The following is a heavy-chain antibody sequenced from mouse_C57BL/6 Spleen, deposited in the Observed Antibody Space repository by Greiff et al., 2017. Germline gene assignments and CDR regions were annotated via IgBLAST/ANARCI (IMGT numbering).Heavy chain of an antibody. CDR2: IHPSDSDT. CDR1: GYTFTSYW. V-gene: IGHV1-74*01. CDR3: AINYGSSYYAWFAY. J-gene: IGHJ3*01. Sequence: QVQLQQPGAELVKPGASVKVSCKASGYTFTSYWMHWVKQRPGQGLEWIGRIHPSDSDTNYNQKFKGKATLTVDKSSSTAYMQLSSLTSEDSAVYYCAINYGSSYYAWFAYWGQGTLVTVSA. D-gene: IGHD1-1*01.